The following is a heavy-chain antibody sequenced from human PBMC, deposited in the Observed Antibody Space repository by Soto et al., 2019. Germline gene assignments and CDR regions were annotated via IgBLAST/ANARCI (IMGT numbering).Heavy chain of an antibody. CDR1: GYNFPSSN. Sequence: QERLVQSGAELRRPGASVKISCRASGYNFPSSNGNWVRQASGQGPEWLGWMNAAYGNAAFARDFQGRVTMTRDLSTEPAYLELGGLSSGATAMYYCARAVGRGVTGLDLWGTVTFVTVS. J-gene: IGHJ5*02. D-gene: IGHD2-21*02. CDR3: ARAVGRGVTGLDL. V-gene: IGHV1-8*01. CDR2: MNAAYGNA.